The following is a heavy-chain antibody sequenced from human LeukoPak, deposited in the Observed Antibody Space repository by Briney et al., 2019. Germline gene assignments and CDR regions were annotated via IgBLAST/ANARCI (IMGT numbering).Heavy chain of an antibody. CDR1: GFTLSSYW. CDR3: ARIAGHDAFDI. CDR2: IKQDGSEK. D-gene: IGHD2-21*01. V-gene: IGHV3-7*01. Sequence: GGSLRLSCAASGFTLSSYWMSWVRQAPGKGLEWVANIKQDGSEKYYVDSVKGRFTISRDNAKNSLYLQMNSLRAEDTAVYYCARIAGHDAFDIWGQGTMVTVSS. J-gene: IGHJ3*02.